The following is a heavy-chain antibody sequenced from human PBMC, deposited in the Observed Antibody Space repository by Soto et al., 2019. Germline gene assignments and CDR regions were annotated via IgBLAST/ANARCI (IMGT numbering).Heavy chain of an antibody. J-gene: IGHJ5*02. V-gene: IGHV1-8*01. CDR3: VRVITYGLYSTGFAP. CDR2: INPNSGNT. CDR1: GYIFTNYD. Sequence: QVQLVQSGAEVKKPGASVKVSCKASGYIFTNYDINWVRQATGQGLEYLGWINPNSGNTGYVQRCNGRGTMTTHISIQAAYMVLSSLTSEDTAVSYLVRVITYGLYSTGFAPWGQGTVVTVSS. D-gene: IGHD3-16*01.